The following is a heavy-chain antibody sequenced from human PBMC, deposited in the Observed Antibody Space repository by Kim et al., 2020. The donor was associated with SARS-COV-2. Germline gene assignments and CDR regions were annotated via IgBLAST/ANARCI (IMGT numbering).Heavy chain of an antibody. J-gene: IGHJ4*02. D-gene: IGHD6-13*01. V-gene: IGHV3-9*01. Sequence: SVQGRLTISRDNAKNSLYLQMNSLRAEDTALYYCAKDIGGPIAAAGPYDYWGQGTLVTVSS. CDR3: AKDIGGPIAAAGPYDY.